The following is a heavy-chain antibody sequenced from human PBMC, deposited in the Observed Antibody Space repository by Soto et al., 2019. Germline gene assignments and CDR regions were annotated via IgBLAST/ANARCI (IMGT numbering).Heavy chain of an antibody. J-gene: IGHJ6*02. D-gene: IGHD2-2*01. Sequence: QVQLVQSGAEVKKPGSSVKVSCKASGGTFSSYAISWVRQAPGQGLEWMGGIIPIFGTANYAQKFQGRVTITADESTSTAYMELSSLRSEDTAVYYCARLAVVPAATRAYYYYGMDVWGQGTTVTVSS. V-gene: IGHV1-69*01. CDR3: ARLAVVPAATRAYYYYGMDV. CDR2: IIPIFGTA. CDR1: GGTFSSYA.